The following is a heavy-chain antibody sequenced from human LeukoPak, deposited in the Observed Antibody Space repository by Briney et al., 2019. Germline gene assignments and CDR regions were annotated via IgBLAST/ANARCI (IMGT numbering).Heavy chain of an antibody. CDR2: IYYSGST. CDR1: GGSISRYY. CDR3: ARVNNWNYDFDY. J-gene: IGHJ4*02. V-gene: IGHV4-59*01. D-gene: IGHD1-7*01. Sequence: SETLSLTCTVSGGSISRYYWSWIRQPPGKALEWIGYIYYSGSTNYNPSLKSRVTISVDTSKNQFSLKLSSVTAADTAVYYCARVNNWNYDFDYWGQGTLVTVSS.